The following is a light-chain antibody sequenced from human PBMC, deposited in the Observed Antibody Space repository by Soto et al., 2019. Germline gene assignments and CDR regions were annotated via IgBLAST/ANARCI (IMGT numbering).Light chain of an antibody. CDR1: QSVSSN. V-gene: IGKV3-15*01. Sequence: EIVMTQSPVTLSVSPGERATLSCRASQSVSSNLAWYQQKPGQAPRLLIYGASTRATGIPARFGGSGSGTEFTLTISSLQSEDFAVYYCQQYGRSPTLFTFGPGTKVD. CDR3: QQYGRSPTLFT. J-gene: IGKJ3*01. CDR2: GAS.